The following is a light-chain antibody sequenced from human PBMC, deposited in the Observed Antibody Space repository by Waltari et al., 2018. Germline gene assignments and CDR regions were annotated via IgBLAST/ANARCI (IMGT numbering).Light chain of an antibody. CDR2: LGS. CDR1: QSLLHRNGNNN. J-gene: IGKJ1*01. CDR3: MQSLQTLWT. V-gene: IGKV2-28*01. Sequence: DIVVTQPPLSLPVTPGEPASISCRSSQSLLHRNGNNNLDWYLQKPGQSPQLLIYLGSNRASGVPDRFSGSGSGTDFTLRISRVEAEDVGVYYCMQSLQTLWTFGPGTKVEIK.